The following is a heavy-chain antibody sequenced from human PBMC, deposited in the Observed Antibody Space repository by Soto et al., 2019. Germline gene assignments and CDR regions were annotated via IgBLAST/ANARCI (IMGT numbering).Heavy chain of an antibody. D-gene: IGHD2-2*02. V-gene: IGHV1-18*04. CDR1: GYTFTSYG. CDR3: AREGYCSSTSCYRGYYYYYGMDV. J-gene: IGHJ6*02. CDR2: ISAYNGNT. Sequence: ASVKVSCKASGYTFTSYGISWVRQAPGQGLEWMGWISAYNGNTNYAQKLQGRVTMTTDTSTSTAYMELRSLRSDDTDVYYCAREGYCSSTSCYRGYYYYYGMDVWGQGTTVTVSS.